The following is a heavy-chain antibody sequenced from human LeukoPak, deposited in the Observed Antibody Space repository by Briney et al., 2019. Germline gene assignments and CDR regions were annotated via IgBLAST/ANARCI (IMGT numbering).Heavy chain of an antibody. J-gene: IGHJ4*02. V-gene: IGHV1-2*02. CDR3: ASSITIFGVGDY. CDR1: GYTFTGYY. CDR2: INPNSGGT. D-gene: IGHD3-3*01. Sequence: ASVKVSCKASGYTFTGYYMHWVRQAPGQGLEWMGWINPNSGGTNYAQKFQGRVTMTRDTSISTAYMELNRLRSDDTAVYYCASSITIFGVGDYWGQGTLVTVSS.